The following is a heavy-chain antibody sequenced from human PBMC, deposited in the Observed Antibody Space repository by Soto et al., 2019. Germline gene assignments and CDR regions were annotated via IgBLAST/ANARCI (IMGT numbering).Heavy chain of an antibody. J-gene: IGHJ6*02. CDR3: ARGCRSTSCQSYYGLDV. CDR2: ISAYNGNT. Sequence: ASVKVSCKASGYTFSSYGISWVRQAPGQGLEWMGWISAYNGNTNYVQKLQGRVTVTTDTSTSTAYMELRSLRSDDTAVYYCARGCRSTSCQSYYGLDVWGQGTTVTV. CDR1: GYTFSSYG. V-gene: IGHV1-18*01. D-gene: IGHD2-2*01.